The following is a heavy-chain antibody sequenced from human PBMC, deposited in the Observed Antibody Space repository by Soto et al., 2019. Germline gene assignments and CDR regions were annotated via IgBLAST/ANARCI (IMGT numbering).Heavy chain of an antibody. Sequence: PGGSLRLSCVASGFPFGNFWMLWVRQAPGKGLEWVGRIKSKTDGGTTDYAAPVKGRFTISRDDSKNTLYLQMNSLKTEDTAVYYCTTDQDWNYDAYFDYWGQGTLVTVSS. D-gene: IGHD1-7*01. CDR3: TTDQDWNYDAYFDY. CDR1: GFPFGNFW. V-gene: IGHV3-15*01. J-gene: IGHJ4*02. CDR2: IKSKTDGGTT.